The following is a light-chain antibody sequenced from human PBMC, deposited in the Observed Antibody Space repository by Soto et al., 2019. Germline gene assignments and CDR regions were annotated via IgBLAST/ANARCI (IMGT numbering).Light chain of an antibody. CDR2: DAS. Sequence: EIVWTQSRATLSLGTGEGATLSCSASQSVNNYLAWYQQRPGQAPRLLIYDASNRATGIPARFSGSGSGTDFTLTISSLEPEDFAVYYCQHRNNRPFSFGPGTKVDIK. J-gene: IGKJ3*01. V-gene: IGKV3-11*01. CDR1: QSVNNY. CDR3: QHRNNRPFS.